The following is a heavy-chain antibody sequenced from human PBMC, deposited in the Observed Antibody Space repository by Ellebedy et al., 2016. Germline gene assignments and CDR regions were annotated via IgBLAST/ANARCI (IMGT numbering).Heavy chain of an antibody. V-gene: IGHV1-46*01. D-gene: IGHD4-17*01. CDR1: GNTFTNYC. Sequence: ASVKVSCKESGNTFTNYCVHWVRQAPGQGLQWMGVLKASDGRTIYTQKFQGRVTMTEDTSTDTAYMELSSLRSEDTAVYYCATDPTGDYGFDYWGQGTLVTVSS. CDR2: LKASDGRT. J-gene: IGHJ4*02. CDR3: ATDPTGDYGFDY.